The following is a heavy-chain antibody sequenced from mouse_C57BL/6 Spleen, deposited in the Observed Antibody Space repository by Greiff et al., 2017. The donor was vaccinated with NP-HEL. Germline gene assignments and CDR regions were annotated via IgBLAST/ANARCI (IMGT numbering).Heavy chain of an antibody. CDR1: GYTFTDYE. D-gene: IGHD1-1*01. Sequence: QVQLKESGAELVRPGASVTLSCKASGYTFTDYEMHWVKQTPVHGLEWIGAIDPETGGTAYNQKFKGKAILTADKSSSTAYMELRSLTSEDSAVYYSLYYGSSYAMDYWGQGTSVTVSS. J-gene: IGHJ4*01. CDR2: IDPETGGT. V-gene: IGHV1-15*01. CDR3: LYYGSSYAMDY.